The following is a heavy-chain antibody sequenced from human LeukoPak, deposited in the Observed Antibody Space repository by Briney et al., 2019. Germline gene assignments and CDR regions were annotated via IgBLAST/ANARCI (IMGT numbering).Heavy chain of an antibody. Sequence: ASVKVSCKASGYTFTGYYMHWVRQAPGQGLEWMGWINPNSGGTNYAQKFQGRATMTRDTSISTAYMELSRLRSDDTAVYYCARAVVAATRPVDYWGQGTLVTVSS. CDR2: INPNSGGT. CDR3: ARAVVAATRPVDY. D-gene: IGHD2-15*01. V-gene: IGHV1-2*02. J-gene: IGHJ4*02. CDR1: GYTFTGYY.